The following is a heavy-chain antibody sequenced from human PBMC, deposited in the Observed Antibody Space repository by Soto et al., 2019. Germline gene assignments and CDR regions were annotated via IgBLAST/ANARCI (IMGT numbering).Heavy chain of an antibody. D-gene: IGHD3-10*01. Sequence: SDTLSLTCTVSGGSIRSEYYHWTWIRQAPGKGLEWIGYIHYSGSVHYNPSLKSRVTISVDTSKNQFSLKLSSVTAADTAVYYCARGREILRTYYFDYWGQGTLVTVSS. CDR2: IHYSGSV. CDR3: ARGREILRTYYFDY. J-gene: IGHJ4*02. CDR1: GGSIRSEYYH. V-gene: IGHV4-30-4*02.